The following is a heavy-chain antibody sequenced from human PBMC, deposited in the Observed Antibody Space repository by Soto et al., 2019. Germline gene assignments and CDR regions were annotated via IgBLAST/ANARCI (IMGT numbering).Heavy chain of an antibody. CDR3: ARFRVGAELFSHFAS. Sequence: QVQLVQSGAEVKKPGSSVKVSCKASGGTFSSFVISWVRQAPGQGLEWVGGIMPIYGKSHYAQKFQGRVTITADKSTSTAYMELSSLRSEDTAVYYCARFRVGAELFSHFASGGQGTLVTVSS. D-gene: IGHD1-26*01. CDR1: GGTFSSFV. J-gene: IGHJ4*02. CDR2: IMPIYGKS. V-gene: IGHV1-69*06.